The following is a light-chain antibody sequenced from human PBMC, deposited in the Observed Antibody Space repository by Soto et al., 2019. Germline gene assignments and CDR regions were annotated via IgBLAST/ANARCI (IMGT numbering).Light chain of an antibody. CDR1: SSDVGGYNY. CDR2: DVR. J-gene: IGLJ2*01. Sequence: QSALTQPASVSGSPGQSITISCTGTSSDVGGYNYVSWYQQHPGKAPKLMIYDVRDRPSGVSNRFSGSKSGKTASLTISGLQAEDEADYYCSSYSSSSPVVFGGGTQLTVL. V-gene: IGLV2-14*03. CDR3: SSYSSSSPVV.